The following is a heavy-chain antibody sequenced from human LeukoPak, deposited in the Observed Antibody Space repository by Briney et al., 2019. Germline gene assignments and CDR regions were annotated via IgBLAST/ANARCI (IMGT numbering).Heavy chain of an antibody. CDR2: IWYDGSNK. CDR1: GFTFSTYA. D-gene: IGHD3-22*01. Sequence: QPGGSLRLSCAASGFTFSTYAMHWVRQAPGKGLEWVALIWYDGSNKYYADSVKGRFTISRGNSKNTLCLQMNSLRAEDTALYYCARDSSGHYTFDYWGQGTLVTVSS. CDR3: ARDSSGHYTFDY. V-gene: IGHV3-30*04. J-gene: IGHJ4*02.